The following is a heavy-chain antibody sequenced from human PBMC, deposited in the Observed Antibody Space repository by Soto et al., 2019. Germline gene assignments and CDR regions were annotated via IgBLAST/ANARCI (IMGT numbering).Heavy chain of an antibody. Sequence: QVQLQESGPGLVKPSQTLSLTCAVSGGSISSGSYYWSWIRQHPGKGLEWIGYIYYSGNTYYNPSLKSRVTISVDTSENQFSLKLSSVTAADTAVYYCARVPYDSAHFDYWGQGTLVTVSS. CDR3: ARVPYDSAHFDY. J-gene: IGHJ4*02. D-gene: IGHD3-22*01. CDR2: IYYSGNT. V-gene: IGHV4-31*11. CDR1: GGSISSGSYY.